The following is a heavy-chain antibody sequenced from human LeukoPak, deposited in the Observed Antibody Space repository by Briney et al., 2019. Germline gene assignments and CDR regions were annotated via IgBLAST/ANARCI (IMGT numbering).Heavy chain of an antibody. J-gene: IGHJ4*02. Sequence: SETLSLTCTVSGVSISSYYWSWIRQPPGKGLEWLGYIYSSGSTYYNPSLKSRVTISVDTSKKQFSLKLGSVTAADTAVYYCAREGTTHAGVDQWGQGTLVTVSS. CDR1: GVSISSYY. D-gene: IGHD1-14*01. CDR3: AREGTTHAGVDQ. CDR2: IYSSGST. V-gene: IGHV4-59*01.